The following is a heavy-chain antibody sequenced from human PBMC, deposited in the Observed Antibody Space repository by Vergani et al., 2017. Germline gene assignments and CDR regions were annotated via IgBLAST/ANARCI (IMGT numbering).Heavy chain of an antibody. CDR1: GFTFTSSA. J-gene: IGHJ4*02. Sequence: QMQLVQSGPEVKKPGTSVKVSCKASGFTFTSSAVQWVRQARGQRLEWIGWIVVGSGNTNYAQKFQERVTITRDMSTSTAYMELSSLRSEDTAVYYCGADVYDSSGYYYYFDYWGQGTLVTVSS. CDR2: IVVGSGNT. CDR3: GADVYDSSGYYYYFDY. D-gene: IGHD3-22*01. V-gene: IGHV1-58*01.